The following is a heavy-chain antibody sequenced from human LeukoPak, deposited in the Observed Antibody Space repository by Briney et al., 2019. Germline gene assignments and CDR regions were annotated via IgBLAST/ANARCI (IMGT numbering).Heavy chain of an antibody. D-gene: IGHD1-7*01. V-gene: IGHV3-7*01. Sequence: GGSLRLSCAVSGFTFRSYWMSWVRQAPGKGLEWVANIKQDGSEKYYVDSVKGRFTISRDNAKNSLYLQMNSLRAEDTAVYYCARVSRPLTGTTRRVQTNFDYRGQGTLVTVSS. CDR1: GFTFRSYW. CDR2: IKQDGSEK. J-gene: IGHJ4*02. CDR3: ARVSRPLTGTTRRVQTNFDY.